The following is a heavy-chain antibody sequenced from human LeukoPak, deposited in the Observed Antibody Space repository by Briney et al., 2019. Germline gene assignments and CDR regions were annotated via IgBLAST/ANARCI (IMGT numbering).Heavy chain of an antibody. Sequence: GGSLRLSCAASGFTFSNYAIHWVRQAPGKGLEWVAVISYDGSNKNYGDSVKGRFTISRDNSKKTLYLQMNSLRAEDTAVYYCARDRLHYGEYEKTFDYWGQGTLVSVSS. CDR2: ISYDGSNK. J-gene: IGHJ4*02. CDR3: ARDRLHYGEYEKTFDY. CDR1: GFTFSNYA. V-gene: IGHV3-30*04. D-gene: IGHD4-17*01.